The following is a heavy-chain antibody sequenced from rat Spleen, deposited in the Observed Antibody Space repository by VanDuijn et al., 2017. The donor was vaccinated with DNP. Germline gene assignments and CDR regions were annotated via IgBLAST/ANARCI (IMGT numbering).Heavy chain of an antibody. CDR3: VRPLGYSSYGFAY. CDR1: GFTFSNYD. CDR2: ITSDGSNN. D-gene: IGHD1-2*01. J-gene: IGHJ3*01. V-gene: IGHV5-25*01. Sequence: EVQLVESGGGLVQPGRSMKLSCTISGFTFSNYDMAWVRQAPKKGLECVATITSDGSNNYYRDSVKGRFTISRDNAKDTLYLQGDSLRSEDTATYYCVRPLGYSSYGFAYWGQGTLVTVSS.